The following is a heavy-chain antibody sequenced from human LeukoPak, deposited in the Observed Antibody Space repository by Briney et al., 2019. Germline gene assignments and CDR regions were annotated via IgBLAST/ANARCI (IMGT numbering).Heavy chain of an antibody. CDR1: GYTFTSYG. CDR2: ISAYNGNT. D-gene: IGHD3-22*01. J-gene: IGHJ3*02. CDR3: AREGLYYDSIGYYDAGAFDI. Sequence: ASVKVSCKASGYTFTSYGISWVRQTPGQGLEWMGWISAYNGNTNYAQKLQGRVTMTTDTSTSTAYMELRSLRSDDTAVYYCAREGLYYDSIGYYDAGAFDIWGQGTMVTVSS. V-gene: IGHV1-18*01.